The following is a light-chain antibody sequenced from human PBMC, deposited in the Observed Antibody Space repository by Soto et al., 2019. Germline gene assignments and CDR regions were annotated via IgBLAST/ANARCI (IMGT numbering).Light chain of an antibody. CDR3: QQYHNLWT. J-gene: IGKJ1*01. Sequence: VLTQSPGTLSLSPGERATLSCRASQSVTNRYLAWYQQKRGQGPRLLMYGASVRATGIPDRFSGSGSGTEFTLTITSLQSEDFALYYCQQYHNLWTFGQGTKVDIK. CDR2: GAS. CDR1: QSVTNRY. V-gene: IGKV3D-7*01.